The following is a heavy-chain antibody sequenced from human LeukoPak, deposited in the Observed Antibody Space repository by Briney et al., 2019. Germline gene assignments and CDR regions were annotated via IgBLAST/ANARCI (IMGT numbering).Heavy chain of an antibody. Sequence: SETLSLTCTVSGVSISSYYWSWIRQPPGKGLEWVGDIYYSGSTNYNPSLKSRVTISVDTSKNQFSLKLSSVTAADTAVYYCASRHSASGRGGAFDIWGQGTMVTVSS. CDR3: ASRHSASGRGGAFDI. CDR2: IYYSGST. J-gene: IGHJ3*02. V-gene: IGHV4-59*01. D-gene: IGHD3-10*01. CDR1: GVSISSYY.